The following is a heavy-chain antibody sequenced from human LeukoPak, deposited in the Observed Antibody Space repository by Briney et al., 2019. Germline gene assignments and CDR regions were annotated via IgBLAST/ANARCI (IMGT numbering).Heavy chain of an antibody. Sequence: ASVKVSCKASGYTFTSYYMHWVRQAPGQGLEWMGIINPSGGSTSYAQKFQGRVTMTRDTSTSTVYTELSSLRSEDTAVYYCARPFAPLYYYDSSGPETDYWGQGTLVTVSS. D-gene: IGHD3-22*01. CDR2: INPSGGST. V-gene: IGHV1-46*01. CDR3: ARPFAPLYYYDSSGPETDY. J-gene: IGHJ4*02. CDR1: GYTFTSYY.